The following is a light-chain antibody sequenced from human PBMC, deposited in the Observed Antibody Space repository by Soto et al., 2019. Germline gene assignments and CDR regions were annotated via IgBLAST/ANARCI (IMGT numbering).Light chain of an antibody. V-gene: IGKV3-20*01. CDR1: QSVSSNF. J-gene: IGKJ4*01. CDR3: QQYGTSPVT. Sequence: EIVLTQSPGTLSLSPGERATLSCRASQSVSSNFLAWYQQKPGQAPRLLMYGASSRATGIPDRFSGSGSGTDFTLAITRLEPEDFAVYFCQQYGTSPVTFGGGTKEEIK. CDR2: GAS.